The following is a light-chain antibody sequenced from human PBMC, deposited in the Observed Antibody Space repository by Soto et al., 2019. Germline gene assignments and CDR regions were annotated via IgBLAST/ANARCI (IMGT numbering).Light chain of an antibody. CDR3: ISYAGNHNLV. CDR1: SSDVGAYIY. J-gene: IGLJ2*01. CDR2: EVN. V-gene: IGLV2-8*01. Sequence: QSALTQPPSASGPPGQSVTISCTGTSSDVGAYIYVSWYQQHPGTAPKLIIYEVNKRPSGVPDRFSGSRSGNTASLTVSGLQPEDTADYYCISYAGNHNLVFGGGTKVTVL.